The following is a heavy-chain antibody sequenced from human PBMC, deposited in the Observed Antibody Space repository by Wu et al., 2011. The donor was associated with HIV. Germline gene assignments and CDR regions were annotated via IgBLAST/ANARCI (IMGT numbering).Heavy chain of an antibody. CDR2: VIPILGTT. Sequence: QVQLVQSGAEVKKPGSSVKVSCKASGGTFSTYAFSWVRQAPGQGPEWMGRVIPILGTTNYAQKFQGRVTITADESTSTTYLELSSLRSEDTPVYYCARAYDLWSGSGYYYYMDVWARDHGQRLL. CDR3: ARAYDLWSGSGYYYYMDV. D-gene: IGHD3-3*01. J-gene: IGHJ6*03. CDR1: GGTFSTYA. V-gene: IGHV1-69*11.